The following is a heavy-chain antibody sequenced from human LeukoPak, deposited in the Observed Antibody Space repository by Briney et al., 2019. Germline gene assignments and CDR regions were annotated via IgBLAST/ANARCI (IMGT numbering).Heavy chain of an antibody. CDR3: AKATMDTTYFDS. D-gene: IGHD4/OR15-4a*01. CDR1: GFSFNNFA. CDR2: ISGGGSTI. J-gene: IGHJ4*02. V-gene: IGHV3-23*01. Sequence: PGGSLRPSCAASGFSFNNFAMSWVRQAPGKGLEWVSAISGGGSTIFYADSVKGRFTVSRDNSDNTLFLQMNRLRVEDTALYYCAKATMDTTYFDSWGQGTLVTVSS.